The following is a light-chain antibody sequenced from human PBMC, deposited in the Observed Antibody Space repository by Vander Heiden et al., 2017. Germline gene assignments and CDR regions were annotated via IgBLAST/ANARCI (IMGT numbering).Light chain of an antibody. J-gene: IGLJ3*02. V-gene: IGLV1-44*01. CDR1: SSNIGTNT. Sequence: QSVPTPPPPASGTPAPRVTISGSGSSSNIGTNTVDWYQQLPGTAPKLLIYSNNQRPSGVPDRFSGSKSGTSASLAISGLQSEDEADYYCAAWDDSLNGWVFGGGTKLTVL. CDR3: AAWDDSLNGWV. CDR2: SNN.